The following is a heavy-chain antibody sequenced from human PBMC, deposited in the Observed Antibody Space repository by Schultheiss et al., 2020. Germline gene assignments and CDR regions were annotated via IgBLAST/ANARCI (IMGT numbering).Heavy chain of an antibody. CDR3: AADPSYDDFWSGYPIDFDY. CDR1: GFTFTSSA. V-gene: IGHV1-58*01. Sequence: SVKVSCKASGFTFTSSAVQWVRQARGQRLEWIGWIVVGSGNTNYAQKFQERVTITRDMSTSTAYMELSSLRSEDTAVYYCAADPSYDDFWSGYPIDFDYWGQGTLVTVSS. CDR2: IVVGSGNT. D-gene: IGHD3-3*01. J-gene: IGHJ4*02.